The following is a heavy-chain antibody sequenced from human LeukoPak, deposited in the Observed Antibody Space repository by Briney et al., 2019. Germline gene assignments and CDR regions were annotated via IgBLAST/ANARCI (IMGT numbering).Heavy chain of an antibody. CDR1: GGTFSSYA. D-gene: IGHD3-22*01. CDR2: IIPILGIA. CDR3: ARDPNYYDSSGYYPDY. Sequence: SVKVSFKASGGTFSSYAISWVRQAPGQGLEWMGRIIPILGIANYAQKFQGRVTITADKSTSTAYMELSSLRSEDTAVYYCARDPNYYDSSGYYPDYWGQGTLVTVS. V-gene: IGHV1-69*04. J-gene: IGHJ4*02.